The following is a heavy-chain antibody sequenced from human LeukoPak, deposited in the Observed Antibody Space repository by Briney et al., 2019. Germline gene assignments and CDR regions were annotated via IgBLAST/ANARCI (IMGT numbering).Heavy chain of an antibody. J-gene: IGHJ4*02. D-gene: IGHD6-19*01. Sequence: GSLRLSCAASGFTFRSYGMHWVRQAPGKGLEWVTFIRYDGSNTNYADSVKSRFTISRDNSKNTLYLQMNSLKTEDTAVYYCTTDEKVAGSPLILVDYWGQGTLVTVSS. V-gene: IGHV3-30*02. CDR2: IRYDGSNT. CDR1: GFTFRSYG. CDR3: TTDEKVAGSPLILVDY.